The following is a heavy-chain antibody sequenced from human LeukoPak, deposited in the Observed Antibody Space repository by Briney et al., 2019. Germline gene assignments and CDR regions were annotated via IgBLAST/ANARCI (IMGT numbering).Heavy chain of an antibody. D-gene: IGHD3-22*01. CDR2: IYPGDSDT. CDR1: GYSFTNYW. Sequence: PGESLKISCKGSGYSFTNYWIAWVRQMPGKGLEWMGIIYPGDSDTRYSPSFQGQVTISADKSISTAYLQWSSLKASDTAMYYCARPRHCYDRDAFDIWGQGTMVTVSS. CDR3: ARPRHCYDRDAFDI. V-gene: IGHV5-51*01. J-gene: IGHJ3*02.